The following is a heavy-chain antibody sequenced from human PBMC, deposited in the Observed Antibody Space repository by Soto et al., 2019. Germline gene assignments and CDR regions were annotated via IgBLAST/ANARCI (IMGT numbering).Heavy chain of an antibody. CDR3: ARGGEYCGGDCYSYWYFDL. D-gene: IGHD2-21*02. CDR2: IYYSGST. CDR1: GGSISSSSYY. J-gene: IGHJ2*01. V-gene: IGHV4-39*07. Sequence: SETLSLTCTVSGGSISSSSYYWGWIRQPPGKGLEWIGSIYYSGSTYYNQSLKSRVTISVDTSKNQFSLKLRSVTAADTAVYYCARGGEYCGGDCYSYWYFDLWGRGTLVTVSS.